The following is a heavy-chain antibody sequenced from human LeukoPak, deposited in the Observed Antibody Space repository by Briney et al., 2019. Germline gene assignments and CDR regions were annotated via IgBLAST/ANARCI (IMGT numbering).Heavy chain of an antibody. CDR1: GFTFTSSA. D-gene: IGHD3-10*01. CDR3: ARGSPRNYYGMDV. J-gene: IGHJ6*02. CDR2: IVVGSGNT. V-gene: IGHV1-58*02. Sequence: SVKVSCKASGFTFTSSAMQWVRQARGQRLEWIGWIVVGSGNTNYAQKFQERVTMTRDTSTSTVYMELSSLRSEDTAVYYCARGSPRNYYGMDVWGQGTTVTVSS.